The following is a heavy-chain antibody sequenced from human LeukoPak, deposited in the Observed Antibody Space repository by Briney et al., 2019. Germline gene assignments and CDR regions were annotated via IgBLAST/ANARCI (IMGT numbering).Heavy chain of an antibody. V-gene: IGHV3-33*01. Sequence: QSGGSLRLSCAASGFTFSSYGMHWVRQAPGKGLEWVAVIWYDGSNKYYADSVKGRFTISRDNSKNTLYLQMNSLRAEDTAVYYCARERQWELLTPSFADYWGQGTLVTVSS. CDR1: GFTFSSYG. CDR3: ARERQWELLTPSFADY. CDR2: IWYDGSNK. D-gene: IGHD1-26*01. J-gene: IGHJ4*02.